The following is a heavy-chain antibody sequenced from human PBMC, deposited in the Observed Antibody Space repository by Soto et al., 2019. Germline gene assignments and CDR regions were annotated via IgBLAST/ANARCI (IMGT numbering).Heavy chain of an antibody. D-gene: IGHD4-17*01. CDR1: GGSVSSGSYY. V-gene: IGHV4-61*01. CDR2: IYYSGST. CDR3: ARGSTVGDAFDI. Sequence: PSETLSLTCTVSGGSVSSGSYYWSWIRQPPGKGLEWIGYIYYSGSTNYNPSLKSRVTISVDTSKNQFSLKLSSVTAADTAVYYRARGSTVGDAFDIWGQGTMVTVSS. J-gene: IGHJ3*02.